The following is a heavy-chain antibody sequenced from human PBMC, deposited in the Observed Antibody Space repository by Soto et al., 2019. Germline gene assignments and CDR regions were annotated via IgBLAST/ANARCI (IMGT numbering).Heavy chain of an antibody. D-gene: IGHD3-3*01. V-gene: IGHV1-2*04. CDR2: INPNSGGT. CDR3: ARDFGSDLSAPGAVFDS. CDR1: GYTFTGYY. J-gene: IGHJ4*02. Sequence: ASVKVSCKASGYTFTGYYMHWVRQAPGQGLEWMGWINPNSGGTNYAQKFQGWVTMTRDTSISTAYMELRSLQSDDTAVYYCARDFGSDLSAPGAVFDSWGQGALVTVSS.